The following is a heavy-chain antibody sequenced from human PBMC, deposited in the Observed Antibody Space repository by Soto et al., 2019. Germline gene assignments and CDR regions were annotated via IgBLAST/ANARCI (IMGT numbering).Heavy chain of an antibody. V-gene: IGHV3-48*02. CDR2: MSSRSITI. J-gene: IGHJ6*02. Sequence: EVQLVESGGGLVQPGGSLRVSCAASGFTFSNYSMNWVRQAPGKGLEWVSYMSSRSITIYYADSVKGRFTISRDNAKNSLYLQMNSLRDEDTAVYYCARGGSSSDNGIDVWGQGTTVTVSS. CDR1: GFTFSNYS. D-gene: IGHD6-6*01. CDR3: ARGGSSSDNGIDV.